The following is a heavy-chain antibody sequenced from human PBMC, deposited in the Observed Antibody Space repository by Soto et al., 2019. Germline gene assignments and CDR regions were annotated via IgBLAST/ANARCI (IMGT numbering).Heavy chain of an antibody. Sequence: GGSLRLSCAASGFTFDDYGMSWVRQAPGKGLEWVSSISSSSSYIYYADSVKGRFTISRDNAKNSLYLQMNSLRAEDTAVYYCARDLGYYDSSGRRSAFDIWGQGTMVTVSS. CDR3: ARDLGYYDSSGRRSAFDI. CDR2: ISSSSSYI. J-gene: IGHJ3*02. D-gene: IGHD3-22*01. V-gene: IGHV3-21*01. CDR1: GFTFDDYG.